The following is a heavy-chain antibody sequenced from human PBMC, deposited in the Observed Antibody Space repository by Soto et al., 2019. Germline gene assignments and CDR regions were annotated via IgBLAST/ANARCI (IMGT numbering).Heavy chain of an antibody. CDR3: VRDLGQQAYSFGY. Sequence: GGSLRLSCAASGFNFRNHGMHWVRQAPGKGLEWVAVIWYDGSSQYYADSVKGRFTISRDNRENTLYLQMNSLRSDDTAIYYCVRDLGQQAYSFGYWGQGTVVTVSS. V-gene: IGHV3-33*01. CDR1: GFNFRNHG. J-gene: IGHJ4*02. CDR2: IWYDGSSQ. D-gene: IGHD6-13*01.